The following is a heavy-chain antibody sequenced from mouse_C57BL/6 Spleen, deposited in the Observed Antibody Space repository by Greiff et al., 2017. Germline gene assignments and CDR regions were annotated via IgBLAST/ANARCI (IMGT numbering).Heavy chain of an antibody. J-gene: IGHJ3*01. CDR2: IDPEDGDT. V-gene: IGHV14-1*01. Sequence: VHLQQSGAELVRPGASVKLSCTASGFNIKDYYMHWVKQRPEQGLEWIGRIDPEDGDTEYAPKFQGKATMTADTSSNTAYLQLSSLTSEDTAVYYCTTRFTTVVAPFAYWGQGTLVTVSA. CDR1: GFNIKDYY. CDR3: TTRFTTVVAPFAY. D-gene: IGHD1-1*01.